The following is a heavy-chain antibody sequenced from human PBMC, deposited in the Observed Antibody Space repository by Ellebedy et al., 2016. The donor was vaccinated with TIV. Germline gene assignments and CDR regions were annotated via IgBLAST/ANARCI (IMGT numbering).Heavy chain of an antibody. J-gene: IGHJ4*02. Sequence: AASVKVSCKASGYTFTGYYIHWVRQAPGQGLEWMAWINPNSGGTNYAQKFQGRVTVTRDTSTSTAFLELSRLRSDDTAVYYCTRDLTNIVSSDYWGQGTLVTVSS. D-gene: IGHD5/OR15-5a*01. CDR3: TRDLTNIVSSDY. CDR2: INPNSGGT. CDR1: GYTFTGYY. V-gene: IGHV1-2*02.